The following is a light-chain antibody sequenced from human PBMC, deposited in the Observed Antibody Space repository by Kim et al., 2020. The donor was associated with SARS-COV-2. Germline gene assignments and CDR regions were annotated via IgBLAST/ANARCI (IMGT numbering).Light chain of an antibody. CDR3: QQYDNWPPT. V-gene: IGKV3-15*01. CDR2: DAS. J-gene: IGKJ2*01. Sequence: GSPGKSATVSCRASQSVSSNLAWYQQKPGQAPRLLIYDASTRATGIPARFSGSGSGTEFTLTISSLQSEDFAVYYCQQYDNWPPTFGQGTKLEI. CDR1: QSVSSN.